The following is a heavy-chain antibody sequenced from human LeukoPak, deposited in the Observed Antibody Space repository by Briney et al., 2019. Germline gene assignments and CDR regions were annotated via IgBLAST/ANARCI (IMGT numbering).Heavy chain of an antibody. V-gene: IGHV1-24*01. J-gene: IGHJ5*02. CDR1: GYTLTELS. D-gene: IGHD3-3*01. CDR2: FDPEDGET. CDR3: ATLTNSFGVVGGRWFDP. Sequence: ASVKVSCKVSGYTLTELSMHWVRQAPGKGLEWMGGFDPEDGETIYAQKFQGRVTMTEDTSTDTAYMELSSLRSEDTAVYYCATLTNSFGVVGGRWFDPWGQGTLVTVSS.